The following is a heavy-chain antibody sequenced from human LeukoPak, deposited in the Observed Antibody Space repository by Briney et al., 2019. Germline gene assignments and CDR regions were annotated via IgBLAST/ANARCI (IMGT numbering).Heavy chain of an antibody. CDR2: INAGNGDT. V-gene: IGHV1-3*01. Sequence: EASVKVSCKASGYIFSDYATHWVRQATGQRLEWMGWINAGNGDTKYSQKFEGRVTIINDTSASTAYMELSSLVFEDTAVYYCARGSVEQWTYDYWGQGTLVTVSS. D-gene: IGHD6-19*01. CDR3: ARGSVEQWTYDY. CDR1: GYIFSDYA. J-gene: IGHJ4*02.